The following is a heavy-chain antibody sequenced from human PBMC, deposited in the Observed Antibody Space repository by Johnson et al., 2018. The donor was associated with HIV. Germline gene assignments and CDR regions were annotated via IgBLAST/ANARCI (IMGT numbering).Heavy chain of an antibody. CDR2: ISWNGGSI. J-gene: IGHJ3*02. V-gene: IGHV3-9*01. D-gene: IGHD1-26*01. CDR3: ARAGVGAGAFDI. Sequence: VQVVESGGGLVQPGRSLRLSCAASGFTFDDYAMHWVRQAPGKGLEWVSRISWNGGSIAYADSVKGRFTISRDNAKNSLYLQMHSLRAEDTAVYYCARAGVGAGAFDIWGQGTMVTVSS. CDR1: GFTFDDYA.